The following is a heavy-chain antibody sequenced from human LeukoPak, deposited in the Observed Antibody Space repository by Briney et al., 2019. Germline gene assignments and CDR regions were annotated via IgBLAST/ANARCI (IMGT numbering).Heavy chain of an antibody. J-gene: IGHJ5*01. V-gene: IGHV3-30*01. D-gene: IGHD3-3*01. CDR1: GFTFSSYA. Sequence: GGSLRLSCAASGFTFSSYAMHWVRQAPGKGLEWVAFKQNDGSSTFYADSVKGRFTISRDNSKNTLFLQMNSLRTDDTAVYYCGREQSGSYIHAFDSRGQGTLVAVSS. CDR2: KQNDGSST. CDR3: GREQSGSYIHAFDS.